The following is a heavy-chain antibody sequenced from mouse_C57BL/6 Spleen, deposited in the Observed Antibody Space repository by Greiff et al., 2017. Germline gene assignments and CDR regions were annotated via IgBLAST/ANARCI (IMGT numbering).Heavy chain of an antibody. CDR3: TTTDYDESGPYFDV. J-gene: IGHJ1*02. CDR2: IDPEDGDT. D-gene: IGHD2-4*01. Sequence: VQLQQSGAELVRPGASVKLSCTASGFNIKDYYMHWVKQRPEQGLEWIGRIDPEDGDTEYAPKFQGKATLTADTSSNTAYLQLSSLTSEDTAVYYCTTTDYDESGPYFDVWGTGTTVTVSS. V-gene: IGHV14-1*01. CDR1: GFNIKDYY.